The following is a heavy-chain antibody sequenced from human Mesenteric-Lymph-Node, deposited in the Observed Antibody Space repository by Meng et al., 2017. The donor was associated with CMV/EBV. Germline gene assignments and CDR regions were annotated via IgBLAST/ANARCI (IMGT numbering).Heavy chain of an antibody. J-gene: IGHJ4*02. CDR3: ARDNDGYNSVDY. D-gene: IGHD5-24*01. CDR2: IYQSGST. Sequence: CSVSGGCSSGSKWWSWVRQAPGKGAEWTGEIYQSGSTNYNPSLKSRVTISVDTSKNQFSLRLNSVTAADTAVYYCARDNDGYNSVDYWGQGTLVTVPS. V-gene: IGHV4-4*02. CDR1: GGCSSGSKW.